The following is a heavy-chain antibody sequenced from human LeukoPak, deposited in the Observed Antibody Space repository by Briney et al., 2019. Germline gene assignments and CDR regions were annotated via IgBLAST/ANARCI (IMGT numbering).Heavy chain of an antibody. Sequence: GASVKVSCKASGYTFTGYYMHWVRQAPGQGLEWMGRINPNSGGTNYVEKLQGRVTMTRDTSISTAYMKLSRLTSDDTAMYYCARWSNSGFDYWGQGTLVTVSS. CDR3: ARWSNSGFDY. CDR1: GYTFTGYY. CDR2: INPNSGGT. D-gene: IGHD1-26*01. V-gene: IGHV1-2*02. J-gene: IGHJ4*02.